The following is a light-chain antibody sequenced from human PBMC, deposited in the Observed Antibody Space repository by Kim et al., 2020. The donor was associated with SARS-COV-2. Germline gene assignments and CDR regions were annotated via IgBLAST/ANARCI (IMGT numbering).Light chain of an antibody. CDR3: AAWDDSLNGWV. CDR1: SSNIGSNT. J-gene: IGLJ3*02. Sequence: QSVLTQPPSASGTPGQRVTISCSGSSSNIGSNTVNWYQLLPGTAPKLLIYSNNQRPSGVPDRFSGSKSGTSASLAISELQSEDEADYYCAAWDDSLNGWVFGGGTQLTVL. CDR2: SNN. V-gene: IGLV1-44*01.